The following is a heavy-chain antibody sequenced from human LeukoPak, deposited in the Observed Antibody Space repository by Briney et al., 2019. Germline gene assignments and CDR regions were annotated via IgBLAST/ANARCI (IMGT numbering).Heavy chain of an antibody. V-gene: IGHV4-59*01. CDR3: AVNRGADYYFDY. D-gene: IGHD3-10*01. J-gene: IGHJ4*02. CDR2: IYYSGST. CDR1: GGSISSYY. Sequence: SETLSLTRTVSGGSISSYYWSWIRQPPGKGLEWIGYIYYSGSTNYNPSLKSRVTISVDTSKNQFSLKLSSVTAADTAVYYCAVNRGADYYFDYRGQGTLVTVSS.